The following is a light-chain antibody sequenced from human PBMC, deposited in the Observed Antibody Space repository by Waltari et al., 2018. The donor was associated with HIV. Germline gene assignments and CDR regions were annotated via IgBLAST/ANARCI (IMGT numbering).Light chain of an antibody. J-gene: IGLJ1*01. CDR3: QSYDSSLRGHV. V-gene: IGLV1-40*01. Sequence: QSVLTQPPSQSAAPGQRITISCTGRSSNIRAGLDVHWYQQLPGTAPKVLIYGNSNRPSGVPDRFSGSKSGTSASLAITGLQADDEADYYCQSYDSSLRGHVFGTGTKVTVL. CDR2: GNS. CDR1: SSNIRAGLD.